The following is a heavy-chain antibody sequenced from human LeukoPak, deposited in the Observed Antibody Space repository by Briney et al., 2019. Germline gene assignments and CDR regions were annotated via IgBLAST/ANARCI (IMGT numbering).Heavy chain of an antibody. J-gene: IGHJ4*02. D-gene: IGHD5-24*01. V-gene: IGHV4-59*01. CDR3: ATGARWLPDY. CDR1: GGPISSYY. Sequence: SETLSLTCTVSGGPISSYYWSWIRQPPGKGLEWIGYISYSGSTDYNPSLKSRITISVDTPKNQSSLNLTSVTAADTAVYYCATGARWLPDYWGQGTLVTVSS. CDR2: ISYSGST.